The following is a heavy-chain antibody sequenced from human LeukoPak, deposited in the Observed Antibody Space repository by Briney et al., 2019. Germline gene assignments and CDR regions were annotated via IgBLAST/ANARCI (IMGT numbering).Heavy chain of an antibody. D-gene: IGHD3-22*01. CDR2: IYYSGST. J-gene: IGHJ4*02. Sequence: SETLSLTCTVSGXSITSSSYYWGWIRQPPGKGLEWIGSIYYSGSTYYNPSLKSRVTMSVDASKNQFSLKLSSVTAADTAVYYCARRNYYDSSGYYGLWGQGTLVTVSS. CDR3: ARRNYYDSSGYYGL. V-gene: IGHV4-39*01. CDR1: GXSITSSSYY.